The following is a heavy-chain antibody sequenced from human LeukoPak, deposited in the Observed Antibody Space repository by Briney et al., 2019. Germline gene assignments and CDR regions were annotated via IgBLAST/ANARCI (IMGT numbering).Heavy chain of an antibody. CDR2: ISYDGSNK. CDR1: GFTFSSYG. J-gene: IGHJ6*02. D-gene: IGHD6-19*01. Sequence: GRSLRLSCAASGFTFSSYGMHWVRQAPGKGLEWVAVISYDGSNKYYADSVKGRFTISRDNSKNTLYLQMNSLRAEDTAVYYCAKDLAVLAVAGHYYYGMDVWGQGTTVTVSS. V-gene: IGHV3-30*18. CDR3: AKDLAVLAVAGHYYYGMDV.